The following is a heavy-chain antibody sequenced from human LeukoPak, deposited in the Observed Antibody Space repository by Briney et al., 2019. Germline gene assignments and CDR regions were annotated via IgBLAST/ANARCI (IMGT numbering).Heavy chain of an antibody. J-gene: IGHJ6*02. CDR2: MNPNSGNT. CDR3: ARGLYSSGWYLKYYYYGMDV. CDR1: GYTFTSYD. V-gene: IGHV1-8*01. D-gene: IGHD6-19*01. Sequence: ASVKVSCKASGYTFTSYDINWVRQATGRGLEWMGWMNPNSGNTGYAQKFQGRVTMTRNTSISTAYMELSSLRSEDTAVYYCARGLYSSGWYLKYYYYGMDVWGQGTTVTVSS.